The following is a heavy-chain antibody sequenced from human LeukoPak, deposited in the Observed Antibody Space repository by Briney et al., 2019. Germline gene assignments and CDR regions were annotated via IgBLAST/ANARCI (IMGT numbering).Heavy chain of an antibody. Sequence: GGSLRLSCAASGFTFSSYGMHWVRQAPGKGLEWVSAISGSGGSTYYADSVKGRFTISRDNSKNTLYLQMNSLRAEDTAVYYCAKGRVLWFGESQTYYFDYWGQGTLVTVSS. D-gene: IGHD3-10*01. V-gene: IGHV3-23*01. CDR3: AKGRVLWFGESQTYYFDY. CDR2: ISGSGGST. CDR1: GFTFSSYG. J-gene: IGHJ4*02.